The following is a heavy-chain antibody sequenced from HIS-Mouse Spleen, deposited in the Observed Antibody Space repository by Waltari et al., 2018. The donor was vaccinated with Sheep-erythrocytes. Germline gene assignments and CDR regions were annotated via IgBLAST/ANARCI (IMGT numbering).Heavy chain of an antibody. D-gene: IGHD3-3*01. CDR2: ISSSSSYI. J-gene: IGHJ4*02. CDR1: GFTFSSYS. CDR3: ARASIFGVVRGFDY. Sequence: EVQLVESGGGLVKPGGSLILSCAASGFTFSSYSMNWVRQAPGKGLEWVSSISSSSSYIYYADSVKGRFTISRDNAKNSLYLQMNSLRAEDTAVYYCARASIFGVVRGFDYWGQGTLVTVSS. V-gene: IGHV3-21*01.